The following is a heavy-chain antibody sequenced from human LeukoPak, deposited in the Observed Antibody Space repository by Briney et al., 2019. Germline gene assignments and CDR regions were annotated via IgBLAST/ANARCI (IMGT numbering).Heavy chain of an antibody. Sequence: ASVKVSCKASGYTFTSYAMHWVRQAPGQRLEWMGWINAGNGNTKYSQEFQGRVTITRDTSASTAYMELSSLRSEDMAVYYCARGAPHDYGDYRFSYYFDYWGQGTLVTVSS. CDR1: GYTFTSYA. CDR2: INAGNGNT. J-gene: IGHJ4*02. V-gene: IGHV1-3*03. CDR3: ARGAPHDYGDYRFSYYFDY. D-gene: IGHD4-17*01.